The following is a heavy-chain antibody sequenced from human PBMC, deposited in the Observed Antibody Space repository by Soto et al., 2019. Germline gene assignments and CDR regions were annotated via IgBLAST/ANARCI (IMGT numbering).Heavy chain of an antibody. CDR1: GFTFSSYA. CDR3: AKVPARSHRTHGLW. J-gene: IGHJ4*02. CDR2: ISGSGGST. D-gene: IGHD2-15*01. V-gene: IGHV3-23*01. Sequence: GGSLRLSCAASGFTFSSYAMSWVRQAPGKGLEWVSAISGSGGSTYYADSVKGRFTISRDNSKNTLYLQMNSLRAEDTAVYYCAKVPARSHRTHGLWWGQGTLVTVSS.